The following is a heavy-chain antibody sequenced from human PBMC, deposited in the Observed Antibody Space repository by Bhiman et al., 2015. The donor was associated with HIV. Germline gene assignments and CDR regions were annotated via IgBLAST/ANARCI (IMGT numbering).Heavy chain of an antibody. CDR3: AGPGGDFWSGYYTGGAMDV. Sequence: EVQLVESGGGLVKPGGSLRLSCAASGFTFSNYDIDWVRQAPGKGLEWVSSISGGGTYIYYADSVKGRFTISRDNAKNSLYLQMSSLRAEDTAVYYCAGPGGDFWSGYYTGGAMDVWGKGTTVTVSS. CDR1: GFTFSNYD. D-gene: IGHD3-3*01. CDR2: ISGGGTYI. V-gene: IGHV3-21*03. J-gene: IGHJ6*03.